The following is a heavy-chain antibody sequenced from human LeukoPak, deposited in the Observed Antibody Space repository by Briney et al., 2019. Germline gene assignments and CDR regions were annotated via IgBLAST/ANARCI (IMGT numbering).Heavy chain of an antibody. CDR1: GYTFTGYY. Sequence: VGSVKVSCKASGYTFTGYYMHWVRQAPGQGLEWMGWINPNSGGTNYAQKFQGRVTMTRDTSISTAYMELSRLRSEDTAVYYCASDGTDYGGNYFDYWGQGTLVTAS. V-gene: IGHV1-2*02. CDR2: INPNSGGT. CDR3: ASDGTDYGGNYFDY. J-gene: IGHJ4*02. D-gene: IGHD2-15*01.